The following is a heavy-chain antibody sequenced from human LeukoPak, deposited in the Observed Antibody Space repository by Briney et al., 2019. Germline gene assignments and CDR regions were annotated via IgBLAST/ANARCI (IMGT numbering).Heavy chain of an antibody. Sequence: SQTLSLTCAISGDSVSSNSAAWNWVRQSPARGLEWLGRTYYRSKWYNEYPVSLKSRITINPDTSKNQFSLQLSSVNPEDTAVYYCARLGSGSNYWGQGTLVTVSS. D-gene: IGHD3-10*01. CDR1: GDSVSSNSAA. J-gene: IGHJ4*02. CDR3: ARLGSGSNY. V-gene: IGHV6-1*01. CDR2: TYYRSKWYN.